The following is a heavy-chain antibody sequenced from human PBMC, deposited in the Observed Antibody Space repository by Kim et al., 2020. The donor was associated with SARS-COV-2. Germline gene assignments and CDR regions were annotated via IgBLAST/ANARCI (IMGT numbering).Heavy chain of an antibody. V-gene: IGHV3-15*01. CDR3: TTDELDQGGITIFGVVRTTFDY. Sequence: GGSLRLSCAASGFTFSNAWMSWVRQAPGKGLEWVGRIKSKTDGGTTDYAAPVKGRFTISRDDSKNTLYLQMNSLKTEDTAVYYCTTDELDQGGITIFGVVRTTFDYWGQGTLVTVSS. CDR2: IKSKTDGGTT. D-gene: IGHD3-3*01. CDR1: GFTFSNAW. J-gene: IGHJ4*02.